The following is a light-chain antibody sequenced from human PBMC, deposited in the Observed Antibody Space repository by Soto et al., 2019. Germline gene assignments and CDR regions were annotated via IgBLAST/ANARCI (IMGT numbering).Light chain of an antibody. CDR3: QQRSNWPPYT. CDR1: QSVHTY. V-gene: IGKV3-11*01. J-gene: IGKJ2*01. Sequence: ETVLTQSPATLSLSPRERAALSCRASQSVHTYLAWYQQKAGQAPRLLIYDASNRATGIPARFSGSGSGTDFTITISSLEPEDCAVYYCQQRSNWPPYTFGQGTKLEIK. CDR2: DAS.